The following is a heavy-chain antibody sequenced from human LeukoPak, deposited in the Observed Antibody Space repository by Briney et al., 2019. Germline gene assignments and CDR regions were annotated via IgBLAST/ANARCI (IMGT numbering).Heavy chain of an antibody. J-gene: IGHJ6*02. CDR1: SGSVNSYY. D-gene: IGHD2-2*01. V-gene: IGHV4-59*02. CDR3: ARVPAAPRLYMDV. Sequence: SETLSLTCTVSSGSVNSYYWSWIRQPPGKGPEWIGYIYYSGSTNYNPSLKSRVTISVDTSKNQFSLKLSSVTAADTAVYYCARVPAAPRLYMDVWGQGTTVIVSS. CDR2: IYYSGST.